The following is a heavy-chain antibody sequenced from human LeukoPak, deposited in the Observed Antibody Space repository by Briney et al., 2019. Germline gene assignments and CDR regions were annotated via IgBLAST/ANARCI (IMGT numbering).Heavy chain of an antibody. CDR3: ARPRSIAARRDFDY. CDR2: INHSEST. J-gene: IGHJ4*02. V-gene: IGHV4-34*01. CDR1: GGSFSGYY. D-gene: IGHD6-6*01. Sequence: PSETLSLTCAVYGGSFSGYYWSWIRQPPGKGLEWIGEINHSESTNYNPSLKSRVTISVDTSKNQFSLKLSSVTAADTAVYYCARPRSIAARRDFDYWGQGTLVTVSS.